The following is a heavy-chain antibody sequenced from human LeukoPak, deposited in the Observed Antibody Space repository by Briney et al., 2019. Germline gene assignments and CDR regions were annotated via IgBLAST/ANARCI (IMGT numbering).Heavy chain of an antibody. V-gene: IGHV3-53*01. D-gene: IGHD5-12*01. Sequence: GGSLRLSCAASGFTVRDNYMSWVRQAPGKGLESVSVISNGGDTYYADSVKGRFTISRDNAKNSLYLQMNSLRAEDTAVYYCARFQVATADYWGQGTLVTVSS. CDR3: ARFQVATADY. CDR1: GFTVRDNY. J-gene: IGHJ4*02. CDR2: ISNGGDT.